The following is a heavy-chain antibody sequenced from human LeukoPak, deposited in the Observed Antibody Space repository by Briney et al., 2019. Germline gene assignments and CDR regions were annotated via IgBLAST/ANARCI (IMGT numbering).Heavy chain of an antibody. Sequence: SETLSLTCAVSGYSISSGYYWGWIRQPPEKGLEWIGSIYHSGSTYYNPSLKSRVTISVDTSKNQFSLKLSSVTAADTAVYYCASWGTVAGWKDAFDIWGQGTMVTVS. CDR1: GYSISSGYY. D-gene: IGHD3-16*01. J-gene: IGHJ3*02. CDR3: ASWGTVAGWKDAFDI. CDR2: IYHSGST. V-gene: IGHV4-38-2*01.